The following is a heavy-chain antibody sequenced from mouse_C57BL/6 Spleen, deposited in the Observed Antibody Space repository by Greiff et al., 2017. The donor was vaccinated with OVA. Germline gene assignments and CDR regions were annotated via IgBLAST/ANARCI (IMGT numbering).Heavy chain of an antibody. D-gene: IGHD1-1*01. V-gene: IGHV1-15*01. J-gene: IGHJ3*01. CDR1: GYTFTDYE. CDR2: IDPENGGT. CDR3: TLTTPTAY. Sequence: VKLEESGAELVRPGASVTLSCKASGYTFTDYEMHWVKQTPVHGLEWIGAIDPENGGTAYNQKFKGKAILTADKSTSTAYMELRSLTAEDSAVYYLTLTTPTAYWGQGTLVTVSA.